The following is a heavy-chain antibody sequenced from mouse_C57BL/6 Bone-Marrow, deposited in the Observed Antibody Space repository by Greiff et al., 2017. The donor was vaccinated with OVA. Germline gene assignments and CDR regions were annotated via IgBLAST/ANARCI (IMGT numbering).Heavy chain of an antibody. Sequence: VQLQQSGPELVKPGASVKISCKASGYTFTDYYMNWVKQSPGKSLEWIGDINPNNGGTSYNQKFKGKATLTVDKSSSTAYMELRSLTSEDSAVYYCAREGSHYFDYWGQGTTLTVSS. CDR2: INPNNGGT. CDR3: AREGSHYFDY. V-gene: IGHV1-26*01. CDR1: GYTFTDYY. J-gene: IGHJ2*01.